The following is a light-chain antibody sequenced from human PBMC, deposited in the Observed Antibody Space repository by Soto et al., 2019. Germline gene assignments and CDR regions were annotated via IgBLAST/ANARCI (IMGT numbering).Light chain of an antibody. J-gene: IGLJ1*01. CDR3: SSYASSSTPYV. CDR2: DVS. CDR1: SSDVGGYNY. V-gene: IGLV2-14*03. Sequence: LTQPASVSGSPGQSITISCTGTSSDVGGYNYVSWYQQHPGKAPKLMIYDVSYRPSGVSNRFSGSKSGNTASLTVSGLQAEDEADYYCSSYASSSTPYVFGTGTKVTVL.